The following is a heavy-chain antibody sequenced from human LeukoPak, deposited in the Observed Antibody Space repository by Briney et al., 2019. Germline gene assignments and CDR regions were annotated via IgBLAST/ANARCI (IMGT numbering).Heavy chain of an antibody. V-gene: IGHV1-8*01. D-gene: IGHD3-22*01. CDR1: GYTFTSYD. J-gene: IGHJ3*02. Sequence: ASVKVSCKASGYTFTSYDINWVRQATGQGLEWMGWMNPNSGNTGYAQKFQGRVTMTRNTSICTAYMELSSLRSEDTAVYYCARGHYYDSSGYYYVENAFDIWGQGTMVTVSS. CDR3: ARGHYYDSSGYYYVENAFDI. CDR2: MNPNSGNT.